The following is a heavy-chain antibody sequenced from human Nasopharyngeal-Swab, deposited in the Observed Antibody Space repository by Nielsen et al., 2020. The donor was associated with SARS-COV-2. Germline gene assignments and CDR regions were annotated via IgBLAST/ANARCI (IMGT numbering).Heavy chain of an antibody. CDR2: IIPIFGTA. Sequence: WVLQAPGQGLEWMGGIIPIFGTANYAQKFQGRVTITADESTSTAYMELSSLRSEDTAVYYCARGLTTVTTYYYYGMDVWGQGTTVTVSS. V-gene: IGHV1-69*01. D-gene: IGHD4-11*01. CDR3: ARGLTTVTTYYYYGMDV. J-gene: IGHJ6*02.